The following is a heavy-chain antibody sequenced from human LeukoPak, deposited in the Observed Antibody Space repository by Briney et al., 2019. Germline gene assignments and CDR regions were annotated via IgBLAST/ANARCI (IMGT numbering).Heavy chain of an antibody. CDR1: GGSFSGYY. V-gene: IGHV4-34*01. D-gene: IGHD3-10*01. CDR2: INHSGST. Sequence: PSETLSLTCAVYGGSFSGYYRSWIRQPPGKGLEWIGEINHSGSTNYNPSLKSRVTISVDTSKNQFSLELSSVTAADTAVYNCARVGFYYGSGRPSNWFDPWGQGTLVTVSS. CDR3: ARVGFYYGSGRPSNWFDP. J-gene: IGHJ5*02.